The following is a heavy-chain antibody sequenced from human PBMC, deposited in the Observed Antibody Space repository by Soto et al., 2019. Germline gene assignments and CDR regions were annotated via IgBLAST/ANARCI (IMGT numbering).Heavy chain of an antibody. CDR3: AKASVWYPYFDS. CDR2: ITYTGVST. J-gene: IGHJ4*02. Sequence: EAQLLESGGDLVQPGGSLRLSCAASEFSFDDYAMSWVRQAPGKGLEWVSSITYTGVSTYYVDSVKGRFTISRDNSKDTLYLQMNSLRAEDTAKYYCAKASVWYPYFDSWGQGTLVTVSS. CDR1: EFSFDDYA. D-gene: IGHD6-13*01. V-gene: IGHV3-23*01.